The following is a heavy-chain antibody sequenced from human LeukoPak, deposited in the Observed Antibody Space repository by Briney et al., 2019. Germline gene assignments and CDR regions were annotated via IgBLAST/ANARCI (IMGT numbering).Heavy chain of an antibody. CDR1: GYTFTSYT. J-gene: IGHJ5*02. Sequence: SVKVSCKASGYTFTSYTISWVRQAPGQGLEWMGGIIPNFGTPNYAQKFQGRVTITADKSTSTAYMELSSLRSEDTAVYYCARVLITSANWFDPWGQGTLVTVSS. V-gene: IGHV1-69*06. CDR2: IIPNFGTP. CDR3: ARVLITSANWFDP. D-gene: IGHD1-14*01.